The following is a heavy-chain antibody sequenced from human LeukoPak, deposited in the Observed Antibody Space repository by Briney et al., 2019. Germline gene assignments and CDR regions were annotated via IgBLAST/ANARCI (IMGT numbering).Heavy chain of an antibody. CDR1: GGSIGSSPYY. CDR3: ARLMYYYDSSGYYSAFDI. CDR2: IYYSGTT. D-gene: IGHD3-22*01. Sequence: SETLSLTCTVSGGSIGSSPYYWGWIRQPPGKGLEWIGSIYYSGTTHYNPSLESRVTISVDTSKNQFSLKLASVTAADTAIYYCARLMYYYDSSGYYSAFDIWGQGTMVTVSS. J-gene: IGHJ3*02. V-gene: IGHV4-39*07.